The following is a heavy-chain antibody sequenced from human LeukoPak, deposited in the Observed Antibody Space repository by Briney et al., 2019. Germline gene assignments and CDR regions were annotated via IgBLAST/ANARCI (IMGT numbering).Heavy chain of an antibody. CDR3: ARARDSGYDFGDEYFQH. V-gene: IGHV1-18*04. D-gene: IGHD5-12*01. CDR1: GYTFTSYG. Sequence: ASVKVSCKASGYTFTSYGISWVRQAPGQGLEWMGWIGAYNGNTNYAQKLQGRVTMTTDTSTSTAYMELRSLRSDDTAVYYCARARDSGYDFGDEYFQHWGQGTLITVSS. CDR2: IGAYNGNT. J-gene: IGHJ1*01.